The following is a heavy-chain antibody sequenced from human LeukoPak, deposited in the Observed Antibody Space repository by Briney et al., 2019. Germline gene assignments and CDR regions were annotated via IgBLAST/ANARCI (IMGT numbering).Heavy chain of an antibody. CDR1: GGSFSGYY. CDR2: IYTSGST. Sequence: SETLSLTCAVYGGSFSGYYWSWIRQPPGKGLEWIGRIYTSGSTNYNPSLKSRVTMSVDTSKNQFSLKLSSVTAADTAVYYCASLAVGNWNGEGHAFDIWGQGTMVTVPS. CDR3: ASLAVGNWNGEGHAFDI. J-gene: IGHJ3*02. D-gene: IGHD1-1*01. V-gene: IGHV4-59*10.